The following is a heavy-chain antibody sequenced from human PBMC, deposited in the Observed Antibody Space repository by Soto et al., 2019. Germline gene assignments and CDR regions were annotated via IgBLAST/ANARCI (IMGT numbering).Heavy chain of an antibody. Sequence: ASVKVSCKVAGYTLTELSMHWGRQAPGKGLEWMGGFDPEDGETIYAQKFQGRVTMTEDTSTDTAYMELSSLRSEDTAVYYCATGKLHPFYYYGMDVWGQGTTVTVSS. V-gene: IGHV1-24*01. CDR1: GYTLTELS. J-gene: IGHJ6*02. D-gene: IGHD2-15*01. CDR2: FDPEDGET. CDR3: ATGKLHPFYYYGMDV.